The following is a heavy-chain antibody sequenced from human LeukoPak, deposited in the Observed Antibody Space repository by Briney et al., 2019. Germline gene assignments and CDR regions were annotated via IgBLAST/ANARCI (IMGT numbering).Heavy chain of an antibody. CDR3: ARGVVTDM. Sequence: SETLSITCTVSGGTISSYYWSWIRQPPGKLLERIGYIYYSGSTNYNPSLKSRVTISVDTTKNQFSLKLRSVTAAVTAVYYCARGVVTDMWGQGTLVTVSS. J-gene: IGHJ4*02. V-gene: IGHV4-59*08. CDR1: GGTISSYY. D-gene: IGHD2-21*02. CDR2: IYYSGST.